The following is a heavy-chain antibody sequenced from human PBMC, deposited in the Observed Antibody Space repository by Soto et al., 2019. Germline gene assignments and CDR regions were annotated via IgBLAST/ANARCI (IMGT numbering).Heavy chain of an antibody. J-gene: IGHJ6*02. D-gene: IGHD4-4*01. Sequence: QVQLQESGPGLVKPSQTLSLTCSVSGGSISSGDYYWSWIRQPPGKGLEWIGYIYYSGSTYYNPSLQRRVTISVDTSKNQFSLKLSSVTAADTAVYYCARDNGPVQYFYGMDVWGQGTTVTVSS. CDR3: ARDNGPVQYFYGMDV. CDR1: GGSISSGDYY. V-gene: IGHV4-30-4*01. CDR2: IYYSGST.